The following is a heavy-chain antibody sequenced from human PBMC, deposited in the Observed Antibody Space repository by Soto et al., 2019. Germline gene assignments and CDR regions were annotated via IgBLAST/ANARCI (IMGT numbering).Heavy chain of an antibody. J-gene: IGHJ6*04. D-gene: IGHD3-22*01. CDR1: RGVVTSGPHS. Sequence: TLSLPCSLSRGVVTSGPHSWSWVRQPPGKGLEWLAYIYASGFTSYTPSLKSRVTLSLDRPNNQVSLKLRSVTSADTAFYCCVRDLARGYTGNVSDKGTWATASS. CDR2: IYASGFT. CDR3: VRDLARGYTGNV. V-gene: IGHV4-30-4*01.